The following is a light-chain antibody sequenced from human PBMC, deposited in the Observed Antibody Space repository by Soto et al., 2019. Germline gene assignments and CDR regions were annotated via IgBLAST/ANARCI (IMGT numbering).Light chain of an antibody. V-gene: IGKV1-5*03. J-gene: IGKJ1*01. CDR2: KAS. CDR3: QQYNSYSQST. Sequence: DIQMTQSPSTLSASVGDRVTITCRASQSISSWLAWYQQKPGKAPKLLIYKASSLESGVPSRFSGSGSGTEFTLTISSLQPDDFATNYCQQYNSYSQSTFGQGTKVEIK. CDR1: QSISSW.